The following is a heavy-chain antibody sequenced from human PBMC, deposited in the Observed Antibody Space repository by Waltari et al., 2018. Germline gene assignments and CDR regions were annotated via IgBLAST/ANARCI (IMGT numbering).Heavy chain of an antibody. Sequence: GKGLEWIGEINHSGSNNYNPSLKSRVTISVDTSKNQFSLKLSSVTAADTAVYYCARVVLLWFGGPYGMDVWGQGTTVTVSS. J-gene: IGHJ6*02. V-gene: IGHV4-34*01. D-gene: IGHD3-10*01. CDR2: INHSGSN. CDR3: ARVVLLWFGGPYGMDV.